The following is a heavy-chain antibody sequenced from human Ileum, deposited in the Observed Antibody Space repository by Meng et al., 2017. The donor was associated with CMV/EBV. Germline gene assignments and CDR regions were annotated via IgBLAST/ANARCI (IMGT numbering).Heavy chain of an antibody. Sequence: QRQPLVAGRFKPQETLSLPRPFYGGPFSDYYWNGIRQPPGMGLEWIREINHSGITNYNPALKSRHTISIDTYKKQLSRKLSSVNAADPDVYYCARSRFYWYFDLWGRGTLVTVSS. V-gene: IGHV4-34*01. CDR3: ARSRFYWYFDL. CDR2: INHSGIT. CDR1: GGPFSDYY. J-gene: IGHJ2*01.